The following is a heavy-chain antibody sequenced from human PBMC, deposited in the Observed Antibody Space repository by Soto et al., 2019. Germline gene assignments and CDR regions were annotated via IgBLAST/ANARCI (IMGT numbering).Heavy chain of an antibody. CDR1: GGSISSGDYY. CDR3: ARGSVFGSLYYYGMDV. V-gene: IGHV4-30-4*01. D-gene: IGHD2-15*01. Sequence: PSETLSLTCTVSGGSISSGDYYWSWIRQPPGKGLEWIGYIYYSGSTYYNPSLKSRVTISVDTSKNQFSLKLSSVTAADTAVYYCARGSVFGSLYYYGMDVWGQGTTVTVSS. CDR2: IYYSGST. J-gene: IGHJ6*02.